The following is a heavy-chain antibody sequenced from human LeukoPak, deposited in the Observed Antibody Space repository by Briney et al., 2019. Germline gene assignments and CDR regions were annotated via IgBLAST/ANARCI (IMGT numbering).Heavy chain of an antibody. J-gene: IGHJ6*02. Sequence: APVKVSCKASGYTFTAYHIHWGRQAPGQGLEWMGYISDRGTPKSAQKFQDRVTVTRDTSITTAYMELNRLKSDDSAVYYCARVHMGDYGMDVWGQGTTVTVSS. CDR2: ISDRGTP. CDR3: ARVHMGDYGMDV. CDR1: GYTFTAYH. V-gene: IGHV1-2*02.